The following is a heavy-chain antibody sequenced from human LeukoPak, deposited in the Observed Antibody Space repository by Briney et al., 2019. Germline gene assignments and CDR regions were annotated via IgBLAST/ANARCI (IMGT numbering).Heavy chain of an antibody. CDR3: ARLSMVRGVLKPRVYYYYYMDV. J-gene: IGHJ6*03. Sequence: PSETLSLTCTVSGGSISSNNYNWGWIRQPPGKGLEWIGNIYYSGSTYYNPSLKSRVTISVDTSKNQFSLKLSSVTAADTAVYYCARLSMVRGVLKPRVYYYYYMDVWGKGTTVTISS. CDR1: GGSISSNNYN. CDR2: IYYSGST. V-gene: IGHV4-39*01. D-gene: IGHD3-10*01.